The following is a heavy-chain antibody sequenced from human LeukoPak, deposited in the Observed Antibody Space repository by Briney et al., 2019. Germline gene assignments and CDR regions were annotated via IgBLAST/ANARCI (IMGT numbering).Heavy chain of an antibody. Sequence: SETLSLTCAVYGGSFSGYYWSWIRQPPGKGLEWIGEINHSGSTNYNPSLKSRVTISVDTSKNQFSLKLSSVTAADTAVYYCAILLWFGELSYWFDPWGQGTLVPVSS. V-gene: IGHV4-34*01. CDR3: AILLWFGELSYWFDP. CDR1: GGSFSGYY. J-gene: IGHJ5*02. CDR2: INHSGST. D-gene: IGHD3-10*01.